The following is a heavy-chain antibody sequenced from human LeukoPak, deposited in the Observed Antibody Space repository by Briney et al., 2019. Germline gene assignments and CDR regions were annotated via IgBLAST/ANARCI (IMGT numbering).Heavy chain of an antibody. D-gene: IGHD2-8*02. CDR3: ATYRQVLLPFES. CDR1: GFTFSNYW. V-gene: IGHV3-74*01. J-gene: IGHJ4*02. CDR2: MNSDGSSK. Sequence: GGSLRLSCVASGFTFSNYWMHWVRQAPGKGLVWVSRMNSDGSSKTYADSVKGRFTISRDNAKNTLYLQMNSLRAEDTAIYYCATYRQVLLPFESWGQGTLVTVSS.